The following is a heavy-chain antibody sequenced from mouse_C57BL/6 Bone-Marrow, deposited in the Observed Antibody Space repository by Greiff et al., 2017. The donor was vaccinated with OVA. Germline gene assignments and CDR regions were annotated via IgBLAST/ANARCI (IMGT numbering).Heavy chain of an antibody. CDR1: GYTFTSYG. D-gene: IGHD2-3*01. CDR3: ARYEGWFAY. CDR2: LYPRRGNP. J-gene: IGHJ3*01. Sequence: VQLQQSGAELARPGASVKLSCKASGYTFTSYGIRWVKQRTGQGLEWIGELYPRRGNPYYNDNFKGKSTLTADKSSSTAYMELRSLTSEDSAVYFCARYEGWFAYWGQGTLVTVSA. V-gene: IGHV1-81*01.